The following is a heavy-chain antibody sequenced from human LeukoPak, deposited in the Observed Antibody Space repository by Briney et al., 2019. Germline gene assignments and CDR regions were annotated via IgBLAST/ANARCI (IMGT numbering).Heavy chain of an antibody. CDR1: GYTFTSNY. Sequence: ASVKVSCKASGYTFTSNYIHWVRQAPGQGLEWMGMIYPRDGSTSYAQKFQGRVTITADESTSTAYMELSSLRSEDTAVYYCARGEVPYSSGWYYFDYWGQGTLVTVSS. J-gene: IGHJ4*02. V-gene: IGHV1-46*01. D-gene: IGHD6-19*01. CDR3: ARGEVPYSSGWYYFDY. CDR2: IYPRDGST.